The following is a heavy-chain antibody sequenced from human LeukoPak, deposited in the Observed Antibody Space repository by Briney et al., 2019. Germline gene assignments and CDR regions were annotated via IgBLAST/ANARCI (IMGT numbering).Heavy chain of an antibody. CDR1: GGSISSSSYY. Sequence: SETLSLTCTVSGGSISSSSYYWGWIRQPPGKGLEWIGSIYYSGSSYYNPSLKSRVTISVDTPKNQFSLKLSSVTAADTAVYYCARTTEGGYSYGYFYYYYMDVWGKGTTVTISS. D-gene: IGHD5-18*01. CDR3: ARTTEGGYSYGYFYYYYMDV. CDR2: IYYSGSS. V-gene: IGHV4-39*07. J-gene: IGHJ6*03.